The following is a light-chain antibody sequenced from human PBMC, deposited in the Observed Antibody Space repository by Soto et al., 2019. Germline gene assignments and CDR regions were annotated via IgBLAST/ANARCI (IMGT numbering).Light chain of an antibody. CDR3: ASYAGTRLFV. CDR2: EVN. CDR1: SSDVGGYNY. Sequence: QSVLTQPPSASGSPGQSVAISCTGTSSDVGGYNYVSWYQQHPGKAPKLMIYEVNKRPSGVPDRFSGSKSGNTASLTVSGLQAEDEADYYCASYAGTRLFVFGSGTKGTVL. J-gene: IGLJ1*01. V-gene: IGLV2-8*01.